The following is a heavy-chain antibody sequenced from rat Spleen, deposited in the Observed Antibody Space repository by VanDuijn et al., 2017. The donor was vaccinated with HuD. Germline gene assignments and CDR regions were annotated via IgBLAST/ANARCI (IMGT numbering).Heavy chain of an antibody. J-gene: IGHJ2*01. Sequence: EVQLVESGGGLVQPGRSMKLSCAASGFTFSNYYMAWVRQAPTKGLEWVASISTGGGDTFYRDSMKGRFTISRDNAKSTLYLQMDSLRSEDTATYYCATYEGFIDYWGQGVVVTVSS. CDR1: GFTFSNYY. CDR3: ATYEGFIDY. V-gene: IGHV5-25*01. CDR2: ISTGGGDT. D-gene: IGHD1-11*01.